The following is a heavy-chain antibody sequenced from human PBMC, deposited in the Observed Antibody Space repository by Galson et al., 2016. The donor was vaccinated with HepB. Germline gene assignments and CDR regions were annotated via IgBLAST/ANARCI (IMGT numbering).Heavy chain of an antibody. CDR3: ARGRLMVRGVILDY. Sequence: SETLSLTCAVFGGSFSGYYWSWIRRPPGKGLEWTGEINHSGSTNYNPSLKSRVTISVDTSKNQFSLKPSSVTAADTAVYYCARGRLMVRGVILDYWGQGTLVTVSS. J-gene: IGHJ4*02. V-gene: IGHV4-34*01. CDR1: GGSFSGYY. D-gene: IGHD3-10*01. CDR2: INHSGST.